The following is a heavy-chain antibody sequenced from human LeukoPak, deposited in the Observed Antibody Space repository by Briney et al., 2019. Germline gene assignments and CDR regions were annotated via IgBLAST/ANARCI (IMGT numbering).Heavy chain of an antibody. Sequence: ASVKVSCKASGYTFTSYGIIWVRQAPGQGLEWMGWISAYNGNTNYAQKLQGRVTMTTDTSTSTAYMELRSLRSDDTAVYYCARNTYYDILTSSTPADYWGQGTLVTVSS. CDR1: GYTFTSYG. V-gene: IGHV1-18*01. D-gene: IGHD3-9*01. CDR2: ISAYNGNT. CDR3: ARNTYYDILTSSTPADY. J-gene: IGHJ4*02.